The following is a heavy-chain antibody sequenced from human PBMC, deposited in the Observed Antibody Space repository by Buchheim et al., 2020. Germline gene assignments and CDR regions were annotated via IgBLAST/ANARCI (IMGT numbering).Heavy chain of an antibody. CDR2: TNSDGSST. J-gene: IGHJ4*02. Sequence: EVQVVESGGGLVQPGGSLRLSCAASGFTFSSYWMHWVRQAPGKGLVWVSRTNSDGSSTTYAGSVKGRFTISRDNAKNTLYLKMNSLRADDTAVYYCARGRGAEGRGFDYWGQGTL. V-gene: IGHV3-74*03. D-gene: IGHD1-26*01. CDR1: GFTFSSYW. CDR3: ARGRGAEGRGFDY.